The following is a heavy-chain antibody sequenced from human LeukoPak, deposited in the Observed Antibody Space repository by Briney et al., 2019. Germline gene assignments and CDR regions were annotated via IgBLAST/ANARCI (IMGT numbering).Heavy chain of an antibody. V-gene: IGHV4-39*01. CDR3: ARYIDWFDP. D-gene: IGHD3-16*02. CDR2: IYYSGST. J-gene: IGHJ5*02. CDR1: GGSISSSSYY. Sequence: RPSETLSLTCIVSGGSISSSSYYWGWIRKPQGKGLEWIGSIYYSGSTYYNPSLKSRVTISVDTSKNQFSLKLSSVTAADTAVYYCARYIDWFDPWGQGTLVTVSS.